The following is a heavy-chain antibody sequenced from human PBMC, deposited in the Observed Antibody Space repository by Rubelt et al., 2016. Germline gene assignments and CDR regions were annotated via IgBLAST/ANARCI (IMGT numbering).Heavy chain of an antibody. CDR3: ARGSRQLVRSVYWFDP. V-gene: IGHV4-59*12. D-gene: IGHD6-13*01. J-gene: IGHJ5*02. CDR2: INHSGST. CDR1: GGSISSSY. Sequence: QVQLQESGPGLVKPSETLSLTCTVSGGSISSSYWSWIRQPPGKGLEWIGEINHSGSTNYNPSLKSRVAISVDTSKNQFSRKLSSVTAADTAVYYCARGSRQLVRSVYWFDPWGQGTLVTVSS.